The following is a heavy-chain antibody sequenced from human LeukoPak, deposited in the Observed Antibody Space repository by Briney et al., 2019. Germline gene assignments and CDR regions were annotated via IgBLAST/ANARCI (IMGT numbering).Heavy chain of an antibody. CDR3: TRDLSSGVYSAFDI. Sequence: SGGSLRLSCAASGFILSDHHMDWVRQAPGKGLEWVGRTRNKARSYTIEYAASVRGRFTISRDDSKTSVYLQMNSLKAEDTAVYYCTRDLSSGVYSAFDIWGQGTMVTVSS. J-gene: IGHJ3*02. V-gene: IGHV3-72*01. D-gene: IGHD1-26*01. CDR2: TRNKARSYTI. CDR1: GFILSDHH.